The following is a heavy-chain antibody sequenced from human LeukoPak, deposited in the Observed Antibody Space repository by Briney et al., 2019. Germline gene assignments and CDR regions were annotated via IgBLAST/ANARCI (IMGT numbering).Heavy chain of an antibody. V-gene: IGHV3-21*01. CDR2: ISSSSSYI. Sequence: GGSLRLSCAASGFAFSSYSMNWVRQAPGKGLEWVSSISSSSSYIYYADSVKGRFTISRDNAKNSLYLQMNSLRAEDTAVYYCARVGINWFDPWGQGTLVTVSS. J-gene: IGHJ5*02. CDR1: GFAFSSYS. CDR3: ARVGINWFDP.